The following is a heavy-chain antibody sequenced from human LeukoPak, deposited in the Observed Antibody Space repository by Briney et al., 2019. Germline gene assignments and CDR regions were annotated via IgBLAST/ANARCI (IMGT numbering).Heavy chain of an antibody. CDR1: GFSLSTYW. CDR3: ATYSGAHHKTFDD. Sequence: GGSLRLSCAASGFSLSTYWMSWVRQAPGKGLEWVTNIKQDESEKDYVDSVKGRFTISRDNAKNSLYLQMSSLRAEDTAVYYCATYSGAHHKTFDDWGQGTLVTVSS. J-gene: IGHJ4*02. CDR2: IKQDESEK. D-gene: IGHD1-26*01. V-gene: IGHV3-7*03.